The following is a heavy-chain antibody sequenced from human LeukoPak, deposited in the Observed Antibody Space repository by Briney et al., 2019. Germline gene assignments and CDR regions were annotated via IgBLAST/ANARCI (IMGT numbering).Heavy chain of an antibody. CDR2: ISGSGGST. CDR3: AARTTRDAFDI. V-gene: IGHV3-23*01. J-gene: IGHJ3*02. D-gene: IGHD1-7*01. CDR1: GFTFSSYA. Sequence: GGSLRLSCAASGFTFSSYAMSWVRQAPGKGLEWVSAISGSGGSTYYADSVKGRFTISRDNAKNSLYLQMNSLRAEDTAVYYCAARTTRDAFDIWGQGTMVTVSS.